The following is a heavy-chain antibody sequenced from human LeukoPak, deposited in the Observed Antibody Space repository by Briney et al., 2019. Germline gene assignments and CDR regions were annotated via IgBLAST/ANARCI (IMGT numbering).Heavy chain of an antibody. J-gene: IGHJ1*01. CDR2: INPDGRDT. CDR3: TSWGDTTAEYFQR. D-gene: IGHD2-21*02. CDR1: GFTFNRCW. Sequence: GGSLRLSCVVSGFTFNRCWMNWVRQAPGKGLEWVARINPDGRDTYYVDSVKGRFTISRDNAQNSMYLQMNSLRVEDTAVYYCTSWGDTTAEYFQRWGQGTLVTVSS. V-gene: IGHV3-7*01.